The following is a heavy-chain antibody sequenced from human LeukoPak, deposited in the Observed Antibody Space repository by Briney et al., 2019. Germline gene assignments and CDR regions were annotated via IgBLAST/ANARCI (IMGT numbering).Heavy chain of an antibody. J-gene: IGHJ4*02. V-gene: IGHV3-48*03. D-gene: IGHD2-2*02. CDR3: ARDPGHCSSTSCYKFFDY. CDR1: GFTFSGFE. CDR2: SSSSGSTI. Sequence: QPGGSLRLSCAASGFTFSGFEMNWVRQALGKGLEWVSYSSSSGSTIYYADSVKGRFTVSRDNAKNSLYLQMNSLRAEDTAVYYCARDPGHCSSTSCYKFFDYWGQGTLVTVSS.